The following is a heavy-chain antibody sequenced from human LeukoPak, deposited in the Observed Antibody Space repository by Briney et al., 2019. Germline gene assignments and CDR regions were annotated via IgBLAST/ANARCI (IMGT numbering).Heavy chain of an antibody. Sequence: GGSLRLSCAASGFTFDDYAMHWVRHAPGKGLEWVSLISWDGGSTYYADSVKGRFTISRDNSKNSLYLQMNSLRAEDTALYYCAKDSTRSLYYYMDVWGKGTTVTVSS. CDR3: AKDSTRSLYYYMDV. CDR1: GFTFDDYA. D-gene: IGHD3-10*01. V-gene: IGHV3-43D*03. J-gene: IGHJ6*03. CDR2: ISWDGGST.